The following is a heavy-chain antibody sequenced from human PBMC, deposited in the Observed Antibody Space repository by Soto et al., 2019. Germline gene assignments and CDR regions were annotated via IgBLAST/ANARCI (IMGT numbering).Heavy chain of an antibody. CDR1: GGSLRNFF. CDR2: FYYTGSI. J-gene: IGHJ4*02. Sequence: SETLSLTCTVSGGSLRNFFWSWIRQPPGKGLEWIGYFYYTGSINYNPSLKSRVTISIDASKNQFSLRLSSVTAADTAVYYCARSMFYSDASNYSPFEYWGQGTLVTVSS. CDR3: ARSMFYSDASNYSPFEY. D-gene: IGHD3-22*01. V-gene: IGHV4-59*12.